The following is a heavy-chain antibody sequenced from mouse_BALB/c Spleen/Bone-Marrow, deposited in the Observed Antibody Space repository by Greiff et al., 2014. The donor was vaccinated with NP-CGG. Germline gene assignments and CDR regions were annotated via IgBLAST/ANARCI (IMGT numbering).Heavy chain of an antibody. J-gene: IGHJ4*01. Sequence: VQLQQSGPELVRPGVSVKISCKGSGYTFTDYAMHSVKQSHAKSLEWIGVISTYSGNTNYNQKFKGKATMTVDKSSSTAYMELARLTSEDSAIYYCARYGYGSSYYAMDYWGQGTSVTVSS. V-gene: IGHV1-67*01. CDR1: GYTFTDYA. D-gene: IGHD1-1*01. CDR2: ISTYSGNT. CDR3: ARYGYGSSYYAMDY.